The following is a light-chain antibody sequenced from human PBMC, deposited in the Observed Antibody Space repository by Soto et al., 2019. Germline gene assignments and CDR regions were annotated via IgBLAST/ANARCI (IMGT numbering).Light chain of an antibody. Sequence: QAVVTQPPSVSGAPGQRVTISCTGSSSNIGAGYDVHWYQQLPGTAPKLLIYGNSNRPSGVPDRFSGSKSGTSASLAITGLQAEYEAYYYCQSYDSSLSRVFGGGTKLTVL. V-gene: IGLV1-40*01. CDR1: SSNIGAGYD. CDR3: QSYDSSLSRV. CDR2: GNS. J-gene: IGLJ2*01.